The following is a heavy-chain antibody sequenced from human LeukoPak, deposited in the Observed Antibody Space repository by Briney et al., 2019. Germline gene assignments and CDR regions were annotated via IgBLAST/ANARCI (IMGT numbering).Heavy chain of an antibody. CDR3: ARGGSYTAGAFDI. J-gene: IGHJ3*02. D-gene: IGHD1-26*01. Sequence: GGSLRLSCAASGFIFSSYEMNWVRQAPGKGLEWVSYISTSGSTIYYADSVKGRFTISRDNAKNSLYLQMNSLRAEDTAVYYCARGGSYTAGAFDIWGQGTLVTVSS. CDR2: ISTSGSTI. V-gene: IGHV3-48*03. CDR1: GFIFSSYE.